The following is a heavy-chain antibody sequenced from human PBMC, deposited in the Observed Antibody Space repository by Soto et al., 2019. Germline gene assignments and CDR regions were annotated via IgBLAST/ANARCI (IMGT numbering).Heavy chain of an antibody. V-gene: IGHV4-39*01. CDR3: ARAPDY. CDR1: GGSVSSSGSHY. J-gene: IGHJ4*02. Sequence: SETLSLTCTVSGGSVSSSGSHYWGWIRQPPGQGLEWIGSIYHSGSTYYNPSLKSRVTISVDTSKNQFSLELNSVTAADTAIYYCARAPDYWGQGTTVTVSS. CDR2: IYHSGST.